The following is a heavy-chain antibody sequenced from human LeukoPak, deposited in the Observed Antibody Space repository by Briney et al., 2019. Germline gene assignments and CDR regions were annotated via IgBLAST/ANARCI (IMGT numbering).Heavy chain of an antibody. CDR3: ARKDDYYYYGMDV. CDR2: IYSGATT. Sequence: GGSLRLSCAASGFTVSSNYMTWVRQAPGKGLEWVSVIYSGATTYYADSVKGRFTISRDNSKNTLYLQMNSLRAEDTAVYYCARKDDYYYYGMDVWGQGTTVTVSS. J-gene: IGHJ6*02. CDR1: GFTVSSNY. V-gene: IGHV3-66*01.